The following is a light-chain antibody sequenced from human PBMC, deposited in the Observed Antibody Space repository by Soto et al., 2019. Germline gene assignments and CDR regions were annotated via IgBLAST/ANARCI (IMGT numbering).Light chain of an antibody. CDR1: QSVSIF. CDR2: DAS. Sequence: EIVLTQSPATLSLSPGERATLSCRASQSVSIFLAWYQQKPGQAPRLLIYDASNRATGIPARFSGSGSGTVFTLTISSLEPEDFAVYYCQQRSSWPLITFGQGTRLEIK. V-gene: IGKV3-11*01. J-gene: IGKJ5*01. CDR3: QQRSSWPLIT.